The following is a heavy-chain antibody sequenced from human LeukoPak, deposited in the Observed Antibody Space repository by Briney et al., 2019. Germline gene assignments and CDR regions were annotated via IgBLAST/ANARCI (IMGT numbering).Heavy chain of an antibody. J-gene: IGHJ3*02. CDR1: GYTFTSYY. CDR3: ARDSDPETGRYAFDI. D-gene: IGHD3-9*01. CDR2: INPSGGST. V-gene: IGHV1-46*01. Sequence: VASVKVSCKASGYTFTSYYMHWVRQAPGQGLEWMGIINPSGGSTSYAQKFQGRVTITTDESTSTAYMELSSLRSEDTAVYYCARDSDPETGRYAFDIWGQGTMVTVSS.